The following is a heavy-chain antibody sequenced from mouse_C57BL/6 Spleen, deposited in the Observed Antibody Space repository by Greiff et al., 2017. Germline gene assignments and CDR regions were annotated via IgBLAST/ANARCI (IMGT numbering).Heavy chain of an antibody. CDR3: AGGMAGVDY. CDR1: GYTFTSYW. J-gene: IGHJ2*01. V-gene: IGHV1-50*01. CDR2: IDPSDSYT. Sequence: QVHVKQPGAELVKPGASVKLSCKASGYTFTSYWMQWVKQRPGQGLEWIGEIDPSDSYTNYNQKFKGKATLTVDTSSSTASMQLSSLTSEDSAVYYCAGGMAGVDYWGQGTTLTVSS. D-gene: IGHD2-3*01.